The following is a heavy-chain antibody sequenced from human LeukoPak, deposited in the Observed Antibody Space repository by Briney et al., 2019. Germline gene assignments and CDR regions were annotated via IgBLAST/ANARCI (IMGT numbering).Heavy chain of an antibody. CDR3: ARPRDSTSYGLDY. CDR1: RYSFTSYW. D-gene: IGHD2/OR15-2a*01. CDR2: IYPGDSVT. Sequence: GESLKISCKGSRYSFTSYWIGWVRQMPGKGLEWMGIIYPGDSVTRYSPSFQGQVIMSVDKSISTAYLQWSSLKASDTAMYYCARPRDSTSYGLDYWGQGTLVTVSS. J-gene: IGHJ4*02. V-gene: IGHV5-51*01.